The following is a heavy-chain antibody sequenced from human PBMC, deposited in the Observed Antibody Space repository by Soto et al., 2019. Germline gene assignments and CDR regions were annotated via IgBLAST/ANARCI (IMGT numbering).Heavy chain of an antibody. D-gene: IGHD5-12*01. V-gene: IGHV4-61*03. CDR2: IYYEGST. Sequence: SETLSLTCSVSGASVSSDTYYWSWIRQTPGKGLEWIGFIYYEGSTNYNPSLKSRVTFSVDTSKNYFSLTLTSVTAADTAVYYCARSRSGYDFGSRNYFDYWGQGSLVTAPQ. CDR3: ARSRSGYDFGSRNYFDY. J-gene: IGHJ4*02. CDR1: GASVSSDTYY.